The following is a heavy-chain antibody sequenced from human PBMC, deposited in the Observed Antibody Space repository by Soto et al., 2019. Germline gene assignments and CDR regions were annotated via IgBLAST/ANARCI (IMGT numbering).Heavy chain of an antibody. CDR1: GGSISSSNW. CDR2: IYHSGST. J-gene: IGHJ6*02. CDR3: ARGSGSGSTLTPYYYYYGMDV. Sequence: SETLSLTCAVSGGSISSSNWWSWVRQPPGKGLEWIGEIYHSGSTNYNPSLKSRVTISVDKSKNQFSLKLSSVTAADTAVYYCARGSGSGSTLTPYYYYYGMDVWGQGTTVPVYS. V-gene: IGHV4-4*02. D-gene: IGHD1-26*01.